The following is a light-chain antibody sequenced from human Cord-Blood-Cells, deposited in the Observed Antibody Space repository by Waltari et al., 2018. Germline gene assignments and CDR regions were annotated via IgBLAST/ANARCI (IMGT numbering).Light chain of an antibody. CDR2: GAS. Sequence: EILLTQSPRTLSLSPGERATLSCRASQSVSSSYLAWYQQKPGQAPRLLLYGASSRATGIPDRFSGSGSGTDFTLTISRLEPEDFAVYYCQQYGSSPWTFGQGTKVEIK. CDR3: QQYGSSPWT. CDR1: QSVSSSY. V-gene: IGKV3-20*01. J-gene: IGKJ1*01.